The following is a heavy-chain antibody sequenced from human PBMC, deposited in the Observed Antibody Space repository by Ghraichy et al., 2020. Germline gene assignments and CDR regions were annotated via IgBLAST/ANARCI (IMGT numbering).Heavy chain of an antibody. CDR2: IYTSGSA. CDR1: GDSFSSYY. Sequence: SETLSLTCTVSGDSFSSYYWSWIRQSAGTGLELIWRIYTSGSANYNPSLYSRITISVDTSKNQFSLKLSSVTAADTAVYYCAGAGNDCSGGNCYSDGFDLWGKGTLVTVSS. D-gene: IGHD2-15*01. V-gene: IGHV4-4*07. J-gene: IGHJ4*02. CDR3: AGAGNDCSGGNCYSDGFDL.